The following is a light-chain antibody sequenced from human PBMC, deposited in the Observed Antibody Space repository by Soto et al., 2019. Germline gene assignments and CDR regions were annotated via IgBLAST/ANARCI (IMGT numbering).Light chain of an antibody. CDR3: CSYAGDLAL. CDR1: SSDVGGYDF. J-gene: IGLJ2*01. V-gene: IGLV2-11*01. CDR2: DVS. Sequence: QSALTQPRSVSGSPGQSVTISCTGTSSDVGGYDFVSWYQQHPGKAPKLMISDVSKRPSGVPDRFSGSKSGNTASLTISGLQAEDEADYYCCSYAGDLALFGGGTKVTGL.